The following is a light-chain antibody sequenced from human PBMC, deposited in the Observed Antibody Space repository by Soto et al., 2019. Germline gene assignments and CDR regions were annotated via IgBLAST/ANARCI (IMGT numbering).Light chain of an antibody. CDR2: GAS. CDR3: QQYNNWPYT. CDR1: QSVSSN. J-gene: IGKJ2*01. V-gene: IGKV3-15*01. Sequence: EIVMTQSPATLYVSPGERATLSCRASQSVSSNLACYQQKPGQAPRLLIYGASTRATGIPARFSGSGSGTEFTLTLSSLQSEDFAVYYCQQYNNWPYTFGQGTKLEIK.